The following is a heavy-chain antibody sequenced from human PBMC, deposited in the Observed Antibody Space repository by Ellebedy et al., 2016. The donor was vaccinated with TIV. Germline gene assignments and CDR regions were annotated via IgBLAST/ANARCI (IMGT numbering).Heavy chain of an antibody. CDR1: GVSINNTNDY. D-gene: IGHD4-17*01. CDR3: ARLGPRDYDGRWFAP. CDR2: ISYSGTT. J-gene: IGHJ5*02. V-gene: IGHV4-39*01. Sequence: SETLSLTCSVSGVSINNTNDYWGWVRQPPGKGLEWIGSISYSGTTYYNPSLKSRVTISVDTPKNQFSLKLTSLTAADTAMFYCARLGPRDYDGRWFAPWGQGTLVTVSS.